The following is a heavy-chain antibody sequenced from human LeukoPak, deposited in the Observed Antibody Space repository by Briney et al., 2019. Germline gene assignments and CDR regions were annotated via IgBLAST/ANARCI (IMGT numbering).Heavy chain of an antibody. J-gene: IGHJ3*02. Sequence: ASVKVSCKASGYTFTGYYMHWVRQAPGQGLEWMGWINPNSGGTNYAQKFQGRVTMTRDTSISTAYMELSRLRSDDTAVYYCAKDRYSGYDVLDAFDIWGQGTMVTVSS. D-gene: IGHD5-12*01. CDR1: GYTFTGYY. CDR2: INPNSGGT. CDR3: AKDRYSGYDVLDAFDI. V-gene: IGHV1-2*02.